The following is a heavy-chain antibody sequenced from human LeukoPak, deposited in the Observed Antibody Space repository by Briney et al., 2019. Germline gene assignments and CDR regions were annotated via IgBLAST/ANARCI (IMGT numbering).Heavy chain of an antibody. CDR1: GYTFSSYD. V-gene: IGHV1-8*01. Sequence: ASVKVSCKASGYTFSSYDIYWVRQAPGQGLEWVAWMNPNRDSTGYVARLQGRVTVTRNTSTSTVYMELTSLTSEDTAVYYCARGLLVDNEKYDAFDIWGQGTMITVSS. CDR2: MNPNRDST. CDR3: ARGLLVDNEKYDAFDI. J-gene: IGHJ3*02. D-gene: IGHD6-6*01.